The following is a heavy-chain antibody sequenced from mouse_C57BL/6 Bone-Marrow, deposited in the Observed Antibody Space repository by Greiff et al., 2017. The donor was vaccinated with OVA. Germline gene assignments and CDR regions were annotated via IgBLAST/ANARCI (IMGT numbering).Heavy chain of an antibody. CDR2: ISSGSSTI. Sequence: EVMLVESGGGLVKPGGSLKLSCAASGFTFSDYGMHWVRQAPEKGLEWVAYISSGSSTIYYADTVKCRFTISRDNAKNTLFLQMTSLRSEDTAMYYCARNGDGYPWFAYWGQGTLVTVSA. D-gene: IGHD2-3*01. V-gene: IGHV5-17*01. CDR1: GFTFSDYG. CDR3: ARNGDGYPWFAY. J-gene: IGHJ3*01.